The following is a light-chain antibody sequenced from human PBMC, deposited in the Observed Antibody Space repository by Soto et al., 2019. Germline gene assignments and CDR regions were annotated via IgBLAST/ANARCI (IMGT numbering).Light chain of an antibody. CDR1: SSDVGAYNF. CDR2: NVY. J-gene: IGLJ1*01. V-gene: IGLV2-14*03. Sequence: LTQPASVSGSPGQSITISCTGTSSDVGAYNFVSWHQQHPGKAPKLMIYNVYDRPSGISYRFSGSKSGNTASLTISGLQGEDEADYYCSAYTVSRTYVFGTGTKVTVL. CDR3: SAYTVSRTYV.